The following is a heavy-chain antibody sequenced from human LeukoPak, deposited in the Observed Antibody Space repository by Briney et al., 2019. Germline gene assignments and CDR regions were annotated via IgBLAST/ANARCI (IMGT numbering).Heavy chain of an antibody. J-gene: IGHJ5*02. CDR3: ARDLRVTGTTLDNWFDP. V-gene: IGHV1-46*01. Sequence: ASVKVSCKASGYTFTSYYMHWVRQAPGQGLEWMGIINPSGGSTSYAQKFQGRVTMTRDTSTSTDYMELRSLRSDDTAVYYCARDLRVTGTTLDNWFDPWGQGTLVTVSS. CDR2: INPSGGST. CDR1: GYTFTSYY. D-gene: IGHD1-7*01.